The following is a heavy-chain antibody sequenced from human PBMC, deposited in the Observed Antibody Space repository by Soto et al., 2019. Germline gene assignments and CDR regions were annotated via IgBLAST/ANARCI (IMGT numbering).Heavy chain of an antibody. CDR2: ISYDGSNK. D-gene: IGHD6-13*01. Sequence: QVPLVESGGGVVQPGRSLRLSCAASGFTFSSYGMHWVRQAPGKGLEWVAVISYDGSNKYYADSVKGRFTISRDNSKNMLYLQMNSLRAEDTAVYYCAKGGSSSWYDRVYYFDYWGQGTLVTVSS. CDR1: GFTFSSYG. J-gene: IGHJ4*02. V-gene: IGHV3-30*18. CDR3: AKGGSSSWYDRVYYFDY.